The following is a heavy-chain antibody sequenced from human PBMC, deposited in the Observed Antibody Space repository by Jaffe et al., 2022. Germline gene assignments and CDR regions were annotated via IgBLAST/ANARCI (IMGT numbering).Heavy chain of an antibody. J-gene: IGHJ4*02. D-gene: IGHD3-16*02. CDR1: GFTFSSYS. V-gene: IGHV3-21*01. Sequence: EVQLVESGGGLVKPGGSLRLSCAASGFTFSSYSMNWVRQAPGKGLEWVSSISSSSSYIYYADSVKGRFTISRDNAKNSLYLQMNSLRAEDTAVYYCASSHYDYIWGSYRYIWDYWGQGTLVTVSS. CDR3: ASSHYDYIWGSYRYIWDY. CDR2: ISSSSSYI.